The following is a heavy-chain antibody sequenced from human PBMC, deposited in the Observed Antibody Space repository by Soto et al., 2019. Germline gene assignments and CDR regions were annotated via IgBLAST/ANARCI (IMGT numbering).Heavy chain of an antibody. CDR2: INPNSGAT. Sequence: ASVKVSCKASGYTFTGYYMHWVRQAPGQGLEWMGWINPNSGATNYAQKFQGWVIMSRDASITTAYMDLTRVTSDDTAVYYCARGLRTTVFTKNWFDPWGQGTLVTVSS. CDR1: GYTFTGYY. V-gene: IGHV1-2*04. J-gene: IGHJ5*02. CDR3: ARGLRTTVFTKNWFDP. D-gene: IGHD4-17*01.